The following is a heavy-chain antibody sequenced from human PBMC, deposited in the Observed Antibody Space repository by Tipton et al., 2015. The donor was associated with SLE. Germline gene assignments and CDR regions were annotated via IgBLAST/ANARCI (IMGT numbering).Heavy chain of an antibody. CDR1: GGSISAYY. CDR2: IYHSGST. Sequence: TLSLTCAVYGGSISAYYWSWIRQPPGQGLEWMGYIYHSGSTTYNPSLKSRVTMSVNTSKNQFSLNLSSLTAADTAVYYCVRDKWGEYYPSTGYFWSFDPWGQGILVTVSS. CDR3: VRDKWGEYYPSTGYFWSFDP. J-gene: IGHJ5*02. V-gene: IGHV4-59*12. D-gene: IGHD3-9*01.